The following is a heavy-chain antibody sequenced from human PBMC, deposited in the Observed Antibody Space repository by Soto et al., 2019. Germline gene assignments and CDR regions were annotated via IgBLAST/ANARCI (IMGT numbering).Heavy chain of an antibody. Sequence: QVQLVQSGAEVKKPGSSVKVSCKASGGTFSSYAISWVRQAPGQGLEWMGGIIPIFGTAHYAQKFQGRVTITADESTGTADMELSSLGSEDTAVYYCGAVGCSGGSCYAFYYGMDVWGQGTTVTVSS. CDR1: GGTFSSYA. CDR3: GAVGCSGGSCYAFYYGMDV. V-gene: IGHV1-69*12. J-gene: IGHJ6*02. D-gene: IGHD2-15*01. CDR2: IIPIFGTA.